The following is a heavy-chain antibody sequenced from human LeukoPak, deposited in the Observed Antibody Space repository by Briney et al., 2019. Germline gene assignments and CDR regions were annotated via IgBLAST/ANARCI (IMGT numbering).Heavy chain of an antibody. CDR1: GGSISSYD. D-gene: IGHD2-15*01. Sequence: VKPSETLSLTCTVSGGSISSYDWSWIRQPPGKGLEWIGYIYYSGSTKYNPSLKSRVTISVDTSKNQFSLKLSSVTAADTAVYYCARRYCSGGSCYSAIDYWGQGTLVTVSS. CDR3: ARRYCSGGSCYSAIDY. V-gene: IGHV4-59*08. J-gene: IGHJ4*02. CDR2: IYYSGST.